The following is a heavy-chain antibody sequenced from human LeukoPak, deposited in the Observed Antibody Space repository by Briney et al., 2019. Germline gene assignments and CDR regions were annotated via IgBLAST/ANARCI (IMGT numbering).Heavy chain of an antibody. CDR1: GGSVSSGGYY. CDR2: IYYNGNT. J-gene: IGHJ5*02. V-gene: IGHV4-61*08. D-gene: IGHD1-26*01. Sequence: PSETLSLTCSVPGGSVSSGGYYWSWIRQPPGKGLEWIGYIYYNGNTNYNPPLKSRVTISVDTSKNQFSLKLGSVTAADTAVYYCAREPLRAESRWFDPWGQGILVTVSS. CDR3: AREPLRAESRWFDP.